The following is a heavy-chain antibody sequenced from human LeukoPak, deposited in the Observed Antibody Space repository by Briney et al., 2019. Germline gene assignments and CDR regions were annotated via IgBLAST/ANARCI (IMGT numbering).Heavy chain of an antibody. Sequence: PSETLSLTCAVSGGSISSSSYYWGWIRQPPGKGLEWIGSIYYSGSTYYNPSLKSRVTISVDTSKNQFSLKLSSVTAADTAVYYCASGPRLRYFDWFHFDYWGQGTLVTVSS. CDR1: GGSISSSSYY. CDR2: IYYSGST. CDR3: ASGPRLRYFDWFHFDY. V-gene: IGHV4-39*01. J-gene: IGHJ4*02. D-gene: IGHD3-9*01.